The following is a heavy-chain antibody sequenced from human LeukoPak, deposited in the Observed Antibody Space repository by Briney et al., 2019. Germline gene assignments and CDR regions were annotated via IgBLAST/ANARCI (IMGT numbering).Heavy chain of an antibody. CDR2: INPNSGGT. Sequence: ASVKVSCKASGYTFTGYYMHWVRQAPGQGLEWMGWINPNSGGTNYAQKFQGRVTMTRGTSISTAYMELSRLRSDDTAVYYCARVGPPLYYYYYGMDVWGQGTTVTVSS. V-gene: IGHV1-2*02. CDR1: GYTFTGYY. CDR3: ARVGPPLYYYYYGMDV. J-gene: IGHJ6*02. D-gene: IGHD2-8*01.